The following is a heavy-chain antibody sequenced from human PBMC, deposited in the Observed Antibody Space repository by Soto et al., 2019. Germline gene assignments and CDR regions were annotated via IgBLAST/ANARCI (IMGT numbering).Heavy chain of an antibody. Sequence: ASVKVSCKTSGVSFTSNHIQWLRQAPGQGLEWMGVINPSLGRANYAQKFQDRVAMTWDTSTTTVYMELSGLRSDDTAVYYCARAPYSSTSFFFDYWGQGALVTVYS. CDR1: GVSFTSNH. CDR3: ARAPYSSTSFFFDY. CDR2: INPSLGRA. J-gene: IGHJ4*02. V-gene: IGHV1-46*01. D-gene: IGHD6-6*01.